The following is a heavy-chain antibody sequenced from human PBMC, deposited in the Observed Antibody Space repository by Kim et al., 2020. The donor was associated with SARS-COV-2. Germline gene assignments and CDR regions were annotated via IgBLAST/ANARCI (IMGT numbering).Heavy chain of an antibody. CDR1: GGSISNYY. CDR2: ISYSGIA. D-gene: IGHD3-10*01. CDR3: ARSGSIRYYDL. Sequence: SETLSLTCTVSGGSISNYYWSWIRQPPGKGLECIGYISYSGIANYHPSLKRRVTISVDTSKNQFSLRLSSVTAADTAVYYCARSGSIRYYDLWGRATRVTVS. V-gene: IGHV4-59*08. J-gene: IGHJ2*01.